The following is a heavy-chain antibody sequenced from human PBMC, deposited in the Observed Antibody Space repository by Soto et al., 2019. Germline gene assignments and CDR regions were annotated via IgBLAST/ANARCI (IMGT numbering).Heavy chain of an antibody. D-gene: IGHD3-10*01. CDR2: IYYSGST. V-gene: IGHV4-59*01. J-gene: IGHJ4*02. CDR3: AKEQFGDSTTFDY. CDR1: GGSMSSYY. Sequence: SETLSLTCTVSGGSMSSYYWSWIRQPPGKGLEWIGYIYYSGSTNYNPSFKSRVIISVDTSKNQFSLKLSSVTAADTAVYYCAKEQFGDSTTFDYWGQGTLVTVSS.